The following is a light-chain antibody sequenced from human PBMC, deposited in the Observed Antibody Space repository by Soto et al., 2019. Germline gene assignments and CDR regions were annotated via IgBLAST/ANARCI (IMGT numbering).Light chain of an antibody. Sequence: DIQLTQSPSSLSASVGDRVTITCRASQRISTYLNWYQQKAGKAPELVIYTASSLHSGVPSRFSGSGSGTDFTLTISSLQPADFATYYCQQNYDTPWTFGQGTKVEVK. CDR3: QQNYDTPWT. CDR1: QRISTY. J-gene: IGKJ1*01. V-gene: IGKV1-39*01. CDR2: TAS.